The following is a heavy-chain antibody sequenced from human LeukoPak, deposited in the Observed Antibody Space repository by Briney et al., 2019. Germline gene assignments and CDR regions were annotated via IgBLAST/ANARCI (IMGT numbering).Heavy chain of an antibody. D-gene: IGHD6-6*01. CDR1: GFTFSSYA. Sequence: GGSLRLSCAASGFTFSSYAMHWVRQAPGKGLEWVAVISYDGSNKYYADSVKGRFTISRDNSKNTPYLQMNSLRAEDTAVYYCARRPIAARPPDYWGQGTLVTVSS. CDR3: ARRPIAARPPDY. CDR2: ISYDGSNK. V-gene: IGHV3-30*04. J-gene: IGHJ4*02.